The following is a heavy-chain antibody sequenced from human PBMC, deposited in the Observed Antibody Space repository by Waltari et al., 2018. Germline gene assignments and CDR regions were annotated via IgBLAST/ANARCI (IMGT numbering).Heavy chain of an antibody. V-gene: IGHV3-48*03. CDR1: GFTFNTYE. CDR2: INRSGDNI. CDR3: ARETENCGGDCYDY. D-gene: IGHD2-21*02. J-gene: IGHJ4*02. Sequence: EVKLEEPGGGLVPPGGCLRLSCKTSGFTFNTYEFNWVRQAPGKGLGWVSDINRSGDNIYYADSVMGRFIVSRDNAEGSLHLQLNSLRVEDTGLYYCARETENCGGDCYDYWGQGTLVTVSS.